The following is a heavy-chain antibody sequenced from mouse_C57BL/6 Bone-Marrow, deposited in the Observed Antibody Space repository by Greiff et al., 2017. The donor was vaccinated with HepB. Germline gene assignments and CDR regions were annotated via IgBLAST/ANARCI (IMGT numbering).Heavy chain of an antibody. D-gene: IGHD1-1*01. CDR3: ASALYYYGSRPFAY. Sequence: EVKLQESGPVLVKPGASVKMSCKASGYTFTDYYMNWVKQSHGKSLEWIGVINPYNGGTSYNQKFKGKATLTVDKSSSTAYMELNSLTSEDSAVYYCASALYYYGSRPFAYWGQGTLVTVSA. CDR2: INPYNGGT. J-gene: IGHJ3*01. CDR1: GYTFTDYY. V-gene: IGHV1-19*01.